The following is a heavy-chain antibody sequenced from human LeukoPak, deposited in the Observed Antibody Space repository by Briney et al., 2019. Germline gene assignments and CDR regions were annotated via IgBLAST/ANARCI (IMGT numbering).Heavy chain of an antibody. CDR3: AKAINWNDVANWFDP. J-gene: IGHJ5*02. D-gene: IGHD1-20*01. CDR1: GGTFSSYA. CDR2: IIPIFGTA. Sequence: SVKVSCKASGGTFSSYAISWVRQAPGQGLEWMGGIIPIFGTANYAQKFQGRVTITADESTSTAYMELSSLRSEDTAVYYCAKAINWNDVANWFDPWGQGTLVTVSS. V-gene: IGHV1-69*13.